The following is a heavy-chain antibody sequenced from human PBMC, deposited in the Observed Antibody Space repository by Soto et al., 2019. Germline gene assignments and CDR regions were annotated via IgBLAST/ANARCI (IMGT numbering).Heavy chain of an antibody. Sequence: ASVKVSCRASGYTFTSYGISWVRQAPGQGLEWMGWISAYNGNTNYAQKLQGRVTMTTDTSTSTAYMELRSLRSDDTAVYYCARDIAVAGTHYYYGMDVWGQGTKVTVSS. CDR1: GYTFTSYG. CDR3: ARDIAVAGTHYYYGMDV. V-gene: IGHV1-18*01. J-gene: IGHJ6*02. CDR2: ISAYNGNT. D-gene: IGHD6-19*01.